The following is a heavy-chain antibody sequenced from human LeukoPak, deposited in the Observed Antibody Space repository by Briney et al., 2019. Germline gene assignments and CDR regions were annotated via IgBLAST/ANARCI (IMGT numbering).Heavy chain of an antibody. CDR1: GSSINNNF. Sequence: SETLSLTCTVSGSSINNNFWTWIRLPPGKGLEWIGYIYSSGSANYNPSLKSRVIISGDTSKNQISLKLTSVTAADTAVYFCARHRDYYDTWGHGTLVTVSS. V-gene: IGHV4-59*08. D-gene: IGHD3-22*01. J-gene: IGHJ4*01. CDR3: ARHRDYYDT. CDR2: IYSSGSA.